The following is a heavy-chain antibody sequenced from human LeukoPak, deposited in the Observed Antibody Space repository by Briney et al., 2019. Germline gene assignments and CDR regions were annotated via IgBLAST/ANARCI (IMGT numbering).Heavy chain of an antibody. Sequence: GSLRLPCAASGFTFSNYDMHWVRQAPGRGLEWVSAIGLAGDTYYPDSVKGRFTISRENAKNSMHLQMNSLKDGDTAVYYCVRGAFRWAADYWGQGTLVTVSS. J-gene: IGHJ4*02. D-gene: IGHD1-26*01. CDR2: IGLAGDT. CDR3: VRGAFRWAADY. CDR1: GFTFSNYD. V-gene: IGHV3-13*01.